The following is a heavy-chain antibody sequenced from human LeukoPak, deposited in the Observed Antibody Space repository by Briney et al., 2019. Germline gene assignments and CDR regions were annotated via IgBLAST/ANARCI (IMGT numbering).Heavy chain of an antibody. D-gene: IGHD3-10*01. CDR3: ARVRGVSGP. Sequence: WETLSLTCAVYGGSLSGYYWSWIRQPPGKGLEWIGEINHSGSTNYNPSLKSRVTISVDTSKNQFSLKLSSVTAADTAVYYCARVRGVSGPWGQGTLVTVSS. CDR1: GGSLSGYY. CDR2: INHSGST. J-gene: IGHJ4*02. V-gene: IGHV4-34*01.